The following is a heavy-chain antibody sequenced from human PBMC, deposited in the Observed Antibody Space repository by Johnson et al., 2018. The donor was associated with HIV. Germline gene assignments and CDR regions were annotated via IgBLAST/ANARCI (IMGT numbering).Heavy chain of an antibody. V-gene: IGHV3-9*01. CDR3: AKDRDLAAAGTDAFDI. D-gene: IGHD6-13*01. CDR1: GFTFDDYA. Sequence: VQLVESVGGLVQPGRSLRLSCAASGFTFDDYAMHWVRQAPGKGLEWVSGISWNSGSIGYADSVKGRFTISRDNAKNSLYLQMNSLRAEDTALYYCAKDRDLAAAGTDAFDIWGQGTMVTVSS. CDR2: ISWNSGSI. J-gene: IGHJ3*02.